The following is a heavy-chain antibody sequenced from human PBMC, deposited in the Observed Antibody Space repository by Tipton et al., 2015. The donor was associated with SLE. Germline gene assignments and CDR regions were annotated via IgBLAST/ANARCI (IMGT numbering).Heavy chain of an antibody. CDR3: ARGAYYDFLGGY. CDR1: GFTFSSYA. D-gene: IGHD3-3*01. CDR2: ISSNGGST. J-gene: IGHJ4*02. V-gene: IGHV3-64*04. Sequence: GSLRLSCSASGFTFSSYAMHWVRQAPGKGLEYVSAISSNGGSTYYADSVKGRFTISRDNAKNSLYLQMNSLRAEDTAVYYCARGAYYDFLGGYWGQGTLVTVSS.